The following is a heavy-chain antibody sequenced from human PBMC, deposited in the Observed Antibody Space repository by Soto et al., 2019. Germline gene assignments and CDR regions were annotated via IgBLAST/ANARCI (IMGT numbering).Heavy chain of an antibody. CDR2: MNPNSGNT. CDR3: ARTMLGIAARPWFDP. J-gene: IGHJ5*02. D-gene: IGHD6-6*01. Sequence: QVQLVQSGAEVKKPGASVKVSCKASGYTFTSYDINWVRQATGQGLEWMGGMNPNSGNTGYAQKFQGRVTMTRNTSISAAYMEMSSLRSEDTAVYYCARTMLGIAARPWFDPWGQGTLVTVSS. CDR1: GYTFTSYD. V-gene: IGHV1-8*01.